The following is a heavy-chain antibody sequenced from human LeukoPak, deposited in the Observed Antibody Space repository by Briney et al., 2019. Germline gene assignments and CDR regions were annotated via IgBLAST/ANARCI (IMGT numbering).Heavy chain of an antibody. CDR1: GFSVSNNY. J-gene: IGHJ3*02. Sequence: PGGSLRLSCAASGFSVSNNYMSWVRQAPGKGLEWVSVIYSGDIAYYADSVKGRFIVSRDKSKNELYLQMNSLRAEDTAVYYCARAYPYEEQWLTEYAFDIWGQGTMVTVSS. CDR3: ARAYPYEEQWLTEYAFDI. V-gene: IGHV3-66*01. CDR2: IYSGDIA. D-gene: IGHD6-19*01.